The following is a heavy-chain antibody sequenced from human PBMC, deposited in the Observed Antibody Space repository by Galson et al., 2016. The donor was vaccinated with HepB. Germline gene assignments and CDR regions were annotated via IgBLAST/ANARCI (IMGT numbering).Heavy chain of an antibody. D-gene: IGHD6-19*01. CDR3: ARDGGSGWSRLW. CDR1: GYTFTSYN. Sequence: SVKVSCKASGYTFTSYNAHWVRQAPGQGLEWMGIINPSGGSTSYAQKFQGRVTMTRDTSTSTVYMELSSLRSEDTAVYYCARDGGSGWSRLWWGQGTLVAVSS. V-gene: IGHV1-46*01. CDR2: INPSGGST. J-gene: IGHJ4*02.